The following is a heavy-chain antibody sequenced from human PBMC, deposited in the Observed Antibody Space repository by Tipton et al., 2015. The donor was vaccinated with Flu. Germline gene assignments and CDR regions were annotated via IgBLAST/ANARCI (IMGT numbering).Heavy chain of an antibody. Sequence: TLSLTYAVYGGSFSGYYWSWIRQPAGKGLEWIGRIYTSGSTNYNPSLKSRVTISVDTSKNQFSLKLSSVTAADTAVYYCARDNYDYVWGSYRYNYFDYWGQGTLVTVSS. CDR1: GGSFSGYY. CDR2: IYTSGST. D-gene: IGHD3-16*02. CDR3: ARDNYDYVWGSYRYNYFDY. J-gene: IGHJ4*02. V-gene: IGHV4-4*07.